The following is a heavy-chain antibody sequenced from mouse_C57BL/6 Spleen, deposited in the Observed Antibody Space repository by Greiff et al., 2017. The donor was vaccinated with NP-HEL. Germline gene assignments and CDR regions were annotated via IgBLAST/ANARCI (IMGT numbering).Heavy chain of an antibody. CDR3: ARSGTLTGLDY. J-gene: IGHJ2*01. V-gene: IGHV1-80*01. D-gene: IGHD4-1*01. CDR2: IYPGDGDT. CDR1: GYAFSSYW. Sequence: QVQLKQSGAELVKPGASVKISCKASGYAFSSYWMNWVKQRPGKGLEWIGQIYPGDGDTNYNGKFKGKATLTADKSSSTAYMQLSSLTSEDSAVYFCARSGTLTGLDYWGQGTTLTVSS.